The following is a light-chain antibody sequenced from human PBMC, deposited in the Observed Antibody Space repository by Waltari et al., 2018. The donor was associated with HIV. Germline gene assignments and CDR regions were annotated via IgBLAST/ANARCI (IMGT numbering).Light chain of an antibody. CDR3: AVWDDSLNGAI. V-gene: IGLV1-44*01. CDR2: YNY. CDR1: SSRIAKYS. J-gene: IGLJ2*01. Sequence: QSVLTQPPSASGTPWKNVSISWSGGSSRIAKYSVHWYQQLPGTAPKLLVYYNYQRPSGVPERFSGSKSGTSASLAISGLQSEDEADYYCAVWDDSLNGAIFGGGTKLTVL.